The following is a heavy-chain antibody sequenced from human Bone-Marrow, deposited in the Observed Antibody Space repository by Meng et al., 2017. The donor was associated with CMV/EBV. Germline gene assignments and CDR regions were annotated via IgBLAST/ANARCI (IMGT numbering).Heavy chain of an antibody. CDR1: GFTFDTHG. J-gene: IGHJ4*02. D-gene: IGHD3-16*01. V-gene: IGHV3-30*02. Sequence: LSLTCAASGFTFDTHGMHWVRQAPGKGLEWVAFIRHDGTTKFYGDSVKGRFTISRDNSKNTLYLQMNSLRAEETAVYYCAKDQLLFGGPNAYFDDWGQGTLVTVSS. CDR3: AKDQLLFGGPNAYFDD. CDR2: IRHDGTTK.